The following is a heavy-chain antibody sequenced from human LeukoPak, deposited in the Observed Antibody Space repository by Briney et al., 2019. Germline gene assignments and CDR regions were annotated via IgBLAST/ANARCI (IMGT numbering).Heavy chain of an antibody. CDR3: VGDYYGSGTYSTDS. CDR1: GYTFTGYQ. CDR2: INPNSGGT. V-gene: IGHV1-2*02. D-gene: IGHD3-10*01. J-gene: IGHJ4*02. Sequence: ASVKVSCKASGYTFTGYQIHWVRQAPGQGLEWMGWINPNSGGTNYAQEFQGRVTMTRDTSIGTAYMELSRLTSDDTAVYYCVGDYYGSGTYSTDSWGQGTLVTVSS.